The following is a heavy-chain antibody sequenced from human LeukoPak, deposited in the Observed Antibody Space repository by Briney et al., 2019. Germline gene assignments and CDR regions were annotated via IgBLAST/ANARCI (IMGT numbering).Heavy chain of an antibody. Sequence: ASVKVSCKVSGYTFTELSMHWVRQAPGKGLEWMGGFDPEDGETIYAQKFQGRVTMTEDTSTDTAYMELSSLRSEDTAVYYCATDGLLGYSGYDYFDYWGQGTLVTVSS. CDR2: FDPEDGET. D-gene: IGHD5-12*01. J-gene: IGHJ4*01. V-gene: IGHV1-24*01. CDR3: ATDGLLGYSGYDYFDY. CDR1: GYTFTELS.